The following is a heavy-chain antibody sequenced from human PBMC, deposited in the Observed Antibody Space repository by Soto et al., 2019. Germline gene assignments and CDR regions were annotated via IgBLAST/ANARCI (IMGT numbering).Heavy chain of an antibody. CDR3: ASSAFRDYRYCSSTSCYAFDI. CDR2: IIPILGIA. Sequence: ASVKVSCKASGGTFSSYTISWVRQAPGQGLEWMGRIIPILGIANYAQKFQGRVTITADKSTSTAYMELSSLRSEDTAVYYCASSAFRDYRYCSSTSCYAFDIWGQGTMVTVSS. V-gene: IGHV1-69*02. J-gene: IGHJ3*02. CDR1: GGTFSSYT. D-gene: IGHD2-2*01.